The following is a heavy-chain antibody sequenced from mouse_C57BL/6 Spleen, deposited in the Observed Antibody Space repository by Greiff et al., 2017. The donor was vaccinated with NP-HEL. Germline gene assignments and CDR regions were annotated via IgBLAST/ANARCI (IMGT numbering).Heavy chain of an antibody. CDR3: AGYYGSSHWYFDV. CDR2: INPNNGGT. CDR1: GYTFTDYY. Sequence: EVQLQQSGPELVKPGASVKISCKASGYTFTDYYMNWVKQSHGKSLEWIGDINPNNGGTSYNQKFKGKATLTVDKSSSTAYMELRSLTSEDSAVYYCAGYYGSSHWYFDVWGTGTTVTVSS. D-gene: IGHD1-1*01. J-gene: IGHJ1*03. V-gene: IGHV1-26*01.